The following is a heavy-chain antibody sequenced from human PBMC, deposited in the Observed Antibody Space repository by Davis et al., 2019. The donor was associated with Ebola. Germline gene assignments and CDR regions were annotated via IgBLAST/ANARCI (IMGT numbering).Heavy chain of an antibody. CDR2: YYYTGST. J-gene: IGHJ4*02. Sequence: SETLSLTCAVSGGFVSSGGYSWNWIRQPPGKGLEWIGYYYYTGSTYYNPSLKSRVTISVDTSKNQFSLKLSSVTAADTAVYYCARFSDLLDFDYWGQGTLVTVSS. CDR3: ARFSDLLDFDY. D-gene: IGHD1-26*01. CDR1: GGFVSSGGYS. V-gene: IGHV4-61*08.